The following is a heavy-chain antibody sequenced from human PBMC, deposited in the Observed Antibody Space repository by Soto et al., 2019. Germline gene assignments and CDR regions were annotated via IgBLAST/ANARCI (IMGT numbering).Heavy chain of an antibody. CDR2: IYYSGST. Sequence: QVPLQESGPGLVRPSETLSPTRAVSGGSVSSGPYYWGWGRQPPGKGLEWIGFIYYSGSTNYNPSLKSRVTISVDTSKNQFSLKMSSVTAADTAVYYCARSGAGSGWLGGQGTLVTVSS. D-gene: IGHD6-19*01. V-gene: IGHV4-61*01. CDR1: GGSVSSGPYY. J-gene: IGHJ4*02. CDR3: ARSGAGSGWL.